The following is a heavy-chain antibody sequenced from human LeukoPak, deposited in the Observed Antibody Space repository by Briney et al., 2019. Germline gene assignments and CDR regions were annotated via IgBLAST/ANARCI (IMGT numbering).Heavy chain of an antibody. Sequence: GAPVKVSCKAAGGTFGSYAIIWVREAAGQGLEWMGWISTYNGDTNYPQNVQGRVTMTTDTSTSTAYMELRSLRSDDTAVYYCARGGPFRSGWFFDYWGQGTLVTVSS. CDR1: GGTFGSYA. J-gene: IGHJ4*02. D-gene: IGHD6-13*01. V-gene: IGHV1-18*01. CDR2: ISTYNGDT. CDR3: ARGGPFRSGWFFDY.